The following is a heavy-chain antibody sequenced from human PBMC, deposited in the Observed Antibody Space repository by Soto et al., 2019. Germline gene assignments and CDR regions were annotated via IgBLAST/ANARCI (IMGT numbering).Heavy chain of an antibody. CDR3: AKALHLHPLFSNPIGVALDY. CDR1: GFTFSSYA. CDR2: ISGSGGST. Sequence: EVQLLESGGGLVQPGGSLRLSCAASGFTFSSYAMSWVRQAPGKGLEWVSAISGSGGSTYYADSVNGRFTISRDNSKNTLYLQMNSLRAEDTAVYYCAKALHLHPLFSNPIGVALDYWGQGTLVTVSS. V-gene: IGHV3-23*01. J-gene: IGHJ4*02. D-gene: IGHD4-4*01.